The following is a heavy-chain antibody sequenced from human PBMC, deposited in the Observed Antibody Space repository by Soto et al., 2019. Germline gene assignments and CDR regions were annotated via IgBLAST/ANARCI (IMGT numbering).Heavy chain of an antibody. V-gene: IGHV3-74*01. CDR3: ARGDRGAFDL. CDR1: GFTFSYYW. J-gene: IGHJ3*01. CDR2: IHSDGSST. D-gene: IGHD1-26*01. Sequence: EVQLLESGGGLVQPGESLRLSCAASGFTFSYYWMHWVRQAPGMGLVWVSRIHSDGSSTTYADSVKGRFTISRDNARNTLCLQMNSLRAEDTAVYDCARGDRGAFDLWGQGTVLTVSS.